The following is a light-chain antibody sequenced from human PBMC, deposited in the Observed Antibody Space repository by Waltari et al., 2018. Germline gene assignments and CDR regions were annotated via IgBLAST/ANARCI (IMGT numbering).Light chain of an antibody. Sequence: QSVLTQPPSVSGAPGQRVTISCTGSSSNLGADYDVHWYQQLPGTAPKLLMYGNTNRPSGVPDRFSGSKSDTSASLAITGLQAEDEADYYCHSYDISLAGFVFGTGTKVTVL. CDR3: HSYDISLAGFV. J-gene: IGLJ1*01. CDR2: GNT. V-gene: IGLV1-40*01. CDR1: SSNLGADYD.